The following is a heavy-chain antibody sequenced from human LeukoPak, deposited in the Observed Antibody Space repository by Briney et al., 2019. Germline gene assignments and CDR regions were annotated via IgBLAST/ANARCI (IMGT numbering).Heavy chain of an antibody. Sequence: CLRLSCAASGVTFSIDSMSCGRHAPRERLESMASIKQDGSETSYVDSVKGRFPISRDNAKDSLDLQMNNLRAEDTAVYYCAALIIGRPFDYWGQGTLVIVS. J-gene: IGHJ4*02. D-gene: IGHD1-26*01. V-gene: IGHV3-7*03. CDR3: AALIIGRPFDY. CDR2: IKQDGSET. CDR1: GVTFSIDS.